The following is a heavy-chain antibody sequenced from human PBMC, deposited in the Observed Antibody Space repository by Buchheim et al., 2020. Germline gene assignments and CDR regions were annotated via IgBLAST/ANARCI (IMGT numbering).Heavy chain of an antibody. CDR3: VRDGGP. CDR1: GFTFSSYD. V-gene: IGHV3-13*01. D-gene: IGHD3-16*01. CDR2: ISTAGDT. J-gene: IGHJ5*02. Sequence: EVQLVESGGGLVQPGGSLRLSCAASGFTFSSYDMIWVRQGTEKGLEWVSAISTAGDTYYLGSVKGRFTISRENAKNSLYLQRNSLGDGDTAVYYCVRDGGPWGQG.